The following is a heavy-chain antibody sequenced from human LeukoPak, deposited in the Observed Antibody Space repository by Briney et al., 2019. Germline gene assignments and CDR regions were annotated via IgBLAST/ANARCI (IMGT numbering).Heavy chain of an antibody. CDR1: GYTFTMYY. J-gene: IGHJ4*02. D-gene: IGHD6-13*01. CDR3: ARDLGSSWYDGGY. Sequence: GASVKVSCKASGYTFTMYYIHWARQAPGQGLEWMGMINPSDGATTSAQRFQGRVTMTTDTSTSTAYMELRSLRSDDTAVYYCARDLGSSWYDGGYWGQGTLVNVSS. CDR2: INPSDGAT. V-gene: IGHV1-46*01.